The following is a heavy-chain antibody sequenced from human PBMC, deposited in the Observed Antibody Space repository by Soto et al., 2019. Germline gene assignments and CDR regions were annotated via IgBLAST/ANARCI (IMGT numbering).Heavy chain of an antibody. CDR2: ISAGGGSI. J-gene: IGHJ1*01. D-gene: IGHD6-19*01. V-gene: IGHV3-23*01. CDR3: ARGHSTGWYGGSFHH. Sequence: GGSLRLSCAASGFAFSTYAMTWVRQAPGEGLEWVSAISAGGGSIDFADSVKGRFTISRDNSKNTLNLQMNSLRVEDTAVYYCARGHSTGWYGGSFHHWGQGTLVTVSS. CDR1: GFAFSTYA.